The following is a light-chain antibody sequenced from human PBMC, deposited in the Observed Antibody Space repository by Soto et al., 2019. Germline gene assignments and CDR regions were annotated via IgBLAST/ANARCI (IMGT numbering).Light chain of an antibody. CDR3: QQYNKWPIT. Sequence: EIVLTQSPATLSVSPGEGATLSCRASQSVGSLLAWYQQKPGQAPRLLIYRASSRATGILGSFSGSGSGTEFTLTITSLQSEDFGVYYCQQYNKWPITFGQGTRLEIK. CDR2: RAS. J-gene: IGKJ5*01. CDR1: QSVGSL. V-gene: IGKV3-15*01.